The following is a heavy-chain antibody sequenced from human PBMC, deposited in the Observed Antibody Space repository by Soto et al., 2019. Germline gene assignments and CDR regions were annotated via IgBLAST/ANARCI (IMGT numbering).Heavy chain of an antibody. V-gene: IGHV3-30*18. CDR3: AKLGDWNDEDY. J-gene: IGHJ4*02. CDR1: GFTFSSYG. D-gene: IGHD1-1*01. CDR2: ISYDGSHK. Sequence: XGSLRLSCAASGFTFSSYGMHWVRQAPGKGLEWVAVISYDGSHKYYADSVKGRFTISGDNSKNTLYLQMNSLRAEDTAVYFCAKLGDWNDEDYWGQGTLVTVSS.